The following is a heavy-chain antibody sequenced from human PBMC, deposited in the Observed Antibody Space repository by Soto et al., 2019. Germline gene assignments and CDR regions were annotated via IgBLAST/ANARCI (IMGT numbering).Heavy chain of an antibody. V-gene: IGHV4-59*12. Sequence: SETLSLTCTVSGGSISSYYWSWIRQPPGKGLEWIGYIYYNVNTNYNPSLKSRITISVDRSKNQFSLKLSSVTAADTAVYYCARVGQYCISANCRWYDPWGQGTLVTVSS. J-gene: IGHJ5*02. CDR1: GGSISSYY. D-gene: IGHD2-2*01. CDR2: IYYNVNT. CDR3: ARVGQYCISANCRWYDP.